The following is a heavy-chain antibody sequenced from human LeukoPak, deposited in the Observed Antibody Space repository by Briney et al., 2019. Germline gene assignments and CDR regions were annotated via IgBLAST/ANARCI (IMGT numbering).Heavy chain of an antibody. CDR2: INPNSGGT. CDR1: GGTFSSYA. Sequence: ASVKVSCKASGGTFSSYAISWVRQAPGQGLEWMGWINPNSGGTNYAQKFQGWVTMTRDTSISTAYMELSRLRSDDTAVYYCARGPIAAAGTVFDYWGQGTLVTVSS. V-gene: IGHV1-2*04. D-gene: IGHD6-13*01. J-gene: IGHJ4*02. CDR3: ARGPIAAAGTVFDY.